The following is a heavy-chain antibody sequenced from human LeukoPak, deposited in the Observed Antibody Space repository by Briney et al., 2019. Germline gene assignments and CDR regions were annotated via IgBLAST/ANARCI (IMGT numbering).Heavy chain of an antibody. CDR2: ISAYNGNT. J-gene: IGHJ4*02. CDR1: GYTFTSYG. CDR3: ARDFFRQQLVGHGY. Sequence: ASVKVSCKASGYTFTSYGISWVRQAPGQGLEWMGWISAYNGNTNYAQKLQGRVTMTTDTSTSTAYMELRSLRSDDTAVYYCARDFFRQQLVGHGYWGQGTLVTVSS. D-gene: IGHD6-13*01. V-gene: IGHV1-18*01.